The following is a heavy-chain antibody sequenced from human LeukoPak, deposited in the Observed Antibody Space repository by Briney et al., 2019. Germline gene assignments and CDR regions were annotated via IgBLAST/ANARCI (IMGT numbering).Heavy chain of an antibody. J-gene: IGHJ3*02. D-gene: IGHD2-15*01. Sequence: GESLKISCKGSGYSFTSYWIGWVRQMPGKGLEWMGIIYPGDSDTRYRPSFQGQVTTSADKSISTAYLQWSSLKASDTAMYYCARRYCSGGNCYPNDAFDIWGQGTMVTVSS. V-gene: IGHV5-51*01. CDR2: IYPGDSDT. CDR3: ARRYCSGGNCYPNDAFDI. CDR1: GYSFTSYW.